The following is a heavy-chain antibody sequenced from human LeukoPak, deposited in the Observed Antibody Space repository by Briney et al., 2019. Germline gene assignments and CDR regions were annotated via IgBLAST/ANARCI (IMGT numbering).Heavy chain of an antibody. Sequence: SETLSLTCTVSGGSISSGDYYWGWIRQPPGKGLEWIGYIYYSGSTNYNPSLKSRVTISVDTSKNQFSLKLSSVTAADTAVYYCARADTAMVNLNYFDYWGQGTLVTVSS. V-gene: IGHV4-61*08. D-gene: IGHD5-18*01. CDR1: GGSISSGDYY. J-gene: IGHJ4*02. CDR2: IYYSGST. CDR3: ARADTAMVNLNYFDY.